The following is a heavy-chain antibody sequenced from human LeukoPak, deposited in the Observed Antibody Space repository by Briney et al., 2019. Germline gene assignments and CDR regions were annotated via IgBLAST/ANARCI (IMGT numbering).Heavy chain of an antibody. CDR1: GFTFSDYY. Sequence: GGCLRLSCAASGFTFSDYYMSWIRQAPGKGLEWVSYISSSGSTIYYADSVKGRFTISRDNAKNSLYLQMNSLRAEDTAVYYCARLTRELLWFGELFHAFDIWGQGTMVTVSS. CDR3: ARLTRELLWFGELFHAFDI. CDR2: ISSSGSTI. V-gene: IGHV3-11*01. J-gene: IGHJ3*02. D-gene: IGHD3-10*01.